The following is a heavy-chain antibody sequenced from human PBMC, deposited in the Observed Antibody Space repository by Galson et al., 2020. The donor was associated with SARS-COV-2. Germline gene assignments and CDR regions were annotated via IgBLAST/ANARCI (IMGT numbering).Heavy chain of an antibody. D-gene: IGHD5-12*01. J-gene: IGHJ3*01. V-gene: IGHV1-18*01. CDR3: AIKRLRFNDGFDV. CDR1: DYSFSSYS. CDR2: ISTNNGNT. Sequence: GESLKISCHLSDYSFSSYSINWVRQAPGQGPEWIGWISTNNGNTNSAQKFQGRFTMTTDPSTSTVNMELGSLRSDDTAVYYCAIKRLRFNDGFDVWGPGTVVTVSS.